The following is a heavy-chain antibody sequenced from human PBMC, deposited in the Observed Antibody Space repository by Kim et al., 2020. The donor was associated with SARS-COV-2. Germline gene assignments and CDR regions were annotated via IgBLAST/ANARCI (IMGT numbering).Heavy chain of an antibody. Sequence: SETLSLTCTVSGGSVSSGSYYWSWIRQPPGKGLEWIGYIYYSGSTNYNPSLKSRVTISVDTSKNQFSLKLSSVTAADTAVYYCARDRLGITGHLFDYWG. CDR3: ARDRLGITGHLFDY. CDR2: IYYSGST. D-gene: IGHD1-20*01. J-gene: IGHJ4*01. CDR1: GGSVSSGSYY. V-gene: IGHV4-61*01.